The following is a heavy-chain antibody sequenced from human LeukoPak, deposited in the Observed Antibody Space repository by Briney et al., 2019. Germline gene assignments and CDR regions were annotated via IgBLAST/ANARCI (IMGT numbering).Heavy chain of an antibody. CDR1: GFTFSSYW. CDR3: AKGYSSSWFDY. D-gene: IGHD6-13*01. J-gene: IGHJ4*02. Sequence: GSLRLSCAASGFTFSSYWMSWVRQAPGKGLEWVANIKQDGSEKYYVDSVKGRFTISRDNAKNSPYLQMNSLRAEDTAVYYCAKGYSSSWFDYWGQGTLVTVSS. V-gene: IGHV3-7*03. CDR2: IKQDGSEK.